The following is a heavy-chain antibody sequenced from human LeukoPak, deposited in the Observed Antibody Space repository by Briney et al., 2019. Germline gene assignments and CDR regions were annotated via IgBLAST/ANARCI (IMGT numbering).Heavy chain of an antibody. D-gene: IGHD6-19*01. CDR2: IYYSGST. Sequence: PSETLSLTCTLSCLSISFYYWIWIRQPPGKGPEWIGYIYYSGSTNYNPSLKSRVTISVDTSQNQFSLKMNSAPSAHTALSYCARLDSSCWSHCDYWGQGTLVTVSS. V-gene: IGHV4-59*08. CDR3: ARLDSSCWSHCDY. CDR1: CLSISFYY. J-gene: IGHJ4*02.